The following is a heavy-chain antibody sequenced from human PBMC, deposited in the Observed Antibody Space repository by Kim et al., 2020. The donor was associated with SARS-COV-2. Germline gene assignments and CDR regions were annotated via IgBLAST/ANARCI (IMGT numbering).Heavy chain of an antibody. Sequence: GGSPRLSCLASGFTFSDFYMTWIRQAPGKGLEWISYISATSHYTNYADSVKGRFTISRDNAKNSLYLQMSSLRAEDTAVYYCARGAETYGADEFWGQGT. V-gene: IGHV3-11*03. CDR1: GFTFSDFY. CDR3: ARGAETYGADEF. J-gene: IGHJ4*02. CDR2: ISATSHYT. D-gene: IGHD2-8*01.